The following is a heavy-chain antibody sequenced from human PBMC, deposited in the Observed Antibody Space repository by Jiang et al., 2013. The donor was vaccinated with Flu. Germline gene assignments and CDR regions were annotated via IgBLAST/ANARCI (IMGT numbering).Heavy chain of an antibody. CDR3: ARHSKYYGSGSYYNPFDY. J-gene: IGHJ4*02. CDR1: GYSISSGYY. Sequence: LLKPSETLSLTCGVSGYSISSGYYWGWIRQPPGKGLEYIGSVYRSGNTYYNPSLKSRATISVDTSNNQFSLKLSSVTAADTAVYYCARHSKYYGSGSYYNPFDYWGQGTLVTVSS. V-gene: IGHV4-38-2*01. CDR2: VYRSGNT. D-gene: IGHD3-10*01.